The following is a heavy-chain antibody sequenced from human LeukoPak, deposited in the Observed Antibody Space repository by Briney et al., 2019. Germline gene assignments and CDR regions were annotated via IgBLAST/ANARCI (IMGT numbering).Heavy chain of an antibody. D-gene: IGHD6-6*01. J-gene: IGHJ4*02. CDR1: GFTFSSYA. CDR3: AKDLTPARYSSSPDKGY. V-gene: IGHV3-23*01. Sequence: PGGSLRLSCAASGFTFSSYAMSWVRQAPGKGLEWVSAISGSGGSTYYADSVKGRFTISRDNSKNTLYLQMNSLRAEDTAVYYCAKDLTPARYSSSPDKGYWGQGTLVTVSS. CDR2: ISGSGGST.